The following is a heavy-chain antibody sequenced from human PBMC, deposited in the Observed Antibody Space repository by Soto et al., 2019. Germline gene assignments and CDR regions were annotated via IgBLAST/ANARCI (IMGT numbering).Heavy chain of an antibody. Sequence: GGSLRLSCAASGFTFSSYAMHWVHQAPGKGLEWVAVISYDGSNKYYADSVKGRFTISRDNSKNTLYLQMNSLRAEDTAVYYCARDQPEGYDSPPFDYWGQGTLVTVSS. CDR3: ARDQPEGYDSPPFDY. J-gene: IGHJ4*02. CDR1: GFTFSSYA. CDR2: ISYDGSNK. D-gene: IGHD5-12*01. V-gene: IGHV3-30-3*01.